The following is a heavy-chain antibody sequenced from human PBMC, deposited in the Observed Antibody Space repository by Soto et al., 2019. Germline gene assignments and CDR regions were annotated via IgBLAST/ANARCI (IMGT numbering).Heavy chain of an antibody. V-gene: IGHV1-18*01. CDR1: GYTFNNYG. J-gene: IGHJ4*02. CDR3: ARAMDPDHSDQ. CDR2: INAYNGHT. Sequence: QVQLVQSGAEVKQPGASVKVSCKASGYTFNNYGITWVRQAPGQGLEWMGWINAYNGHTNYAQKFQDRVAMTTDTSTRTVYMEMRSLRSDDTAVIYCARAMDPDHSDQWGQGTLVTVSS.